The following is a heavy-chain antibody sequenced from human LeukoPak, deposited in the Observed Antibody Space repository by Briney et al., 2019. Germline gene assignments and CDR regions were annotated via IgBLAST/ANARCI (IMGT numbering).Heavy chain of an antibody. CDR2: ISWNSGSI. CDR3: ARGAMVTPHYFDY. CDR1: GFTFDDYA. V-gene: IGHV3-9*01. Sequence: GRSLRLSCAASGFTFDDYAMHWVRQAPGKGLEWVSGISWNSGSIGYADSVKGRFTISRDNAKNSLYLQMNSLRAEDTAVYYCARGAMVTPHYFDYWGQGTLVTVSS. D-gene: IGHD5-18*01. J-gene: IGHJ4*02.